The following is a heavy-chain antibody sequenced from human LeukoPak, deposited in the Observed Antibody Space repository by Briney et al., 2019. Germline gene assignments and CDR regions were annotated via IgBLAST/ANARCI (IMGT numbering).Heavy chain of an antibody. CDR2: ISGSGGST. CDR3: AKDRIRAADY. CDR1: GFTVSSNY. V-gene: IGHV3-23*01. D-gene: IGHD5-18*01. Sequence: GGSLRLSCAASGFTVSSNYMSWVRQAPGKGLEWVSAISGSGGSTYYADSVKGRFTISRDNSKNTLYLQMNSLRAEDTAVYYCAKDRIRAADYWGQGTLVTVSS. J-gene: IGHJ4*02.